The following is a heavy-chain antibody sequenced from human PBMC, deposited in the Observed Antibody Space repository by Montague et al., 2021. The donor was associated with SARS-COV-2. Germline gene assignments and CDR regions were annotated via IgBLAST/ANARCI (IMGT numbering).Heavy chain of an antibody. D-gene: IGHD6-19*01. CDR1: GFTFSNYW. V-gene: IGHV3-7*01. CDR3: ARVDQDSRGWYDY. J-gene: IGHJ4*02. Sequence: RLSCAASGFTFSNYWMSWVRQAPGKGLEWVANIQQGGNEKYYVDSVKGRFTISRDNVKNSLFMQMNSLRAGDTAVYYCARVDQDSRGWYDYWGQGTLVTVSS. CDR2: IQQGGNEK.